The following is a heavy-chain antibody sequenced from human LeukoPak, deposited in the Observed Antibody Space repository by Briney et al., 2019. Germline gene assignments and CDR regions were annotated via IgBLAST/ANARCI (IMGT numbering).Heavy chain of an antibody. CDR3: ARERRDYGDFDY. V-gene: IGHV1-69*06. CDR1: GGTFSSYA. J-gene: IGHJ4*02. CDR2: IILIFDTA. D-gene: IGHD4-17*01. Sequence: ASVKVSCKASGGTFSSYAVSWVRQAPGQGLEWMGGIILIFDTANYAQKFKGRLTITADKSTSTAYMELSSLRSEDTAVYYCARERRDYGDFDYWGQGTLVTVSS.